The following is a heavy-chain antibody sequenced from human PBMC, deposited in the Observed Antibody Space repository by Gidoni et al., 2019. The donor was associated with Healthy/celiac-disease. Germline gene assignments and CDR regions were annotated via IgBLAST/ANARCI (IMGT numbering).Heavy chain of an antibody. CDR3: AKDPNSYVRGVFV. Sequence: EVQLLESGGGLVQPGGSLRLPCAASGFTFSSYAMCWVRQAPGKGLEWVSAISVSGGSTYYADSVKGRFTISRDNSKNTLYLQMNSLRAEDTAVYYCAKDPNSYVRGVFVWGKGTTVTVSS. J-gene: IGHJ6*04. CDR1: GFTFSSYA. CDR2: ISVSGGST. D-gene: IGHD3-10*02. V-gene: IGHV3-23*01.